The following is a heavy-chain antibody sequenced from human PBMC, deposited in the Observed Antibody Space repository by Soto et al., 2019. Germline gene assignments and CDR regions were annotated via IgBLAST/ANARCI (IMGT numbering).Heavy chain of an antibody. CDR3: ARDWVHERWFDP. CDR1: GGSVNSGDYY. D-gene: IGHD1-1*01. Sequence: PSETLSLTCTVSGGSVNSGDYYWGWIRQSPGKGLEWIGSIFYSGTTYYSPSLKGRSTISIDTSKNQFFLRLTSVTAADTAVYYCARDWVHERWFDPWGQGTLVTVSS. J-gene: IGHJ5*02. V-gene: IGHV4-30-4*01. CDR2: IFYSGTT.